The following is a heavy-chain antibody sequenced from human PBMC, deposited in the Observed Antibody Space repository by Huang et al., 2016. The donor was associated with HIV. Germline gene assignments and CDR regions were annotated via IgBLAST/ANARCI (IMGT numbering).Heavy chain of an antibody. J-gene: IGHJ4*02. D-gene: IGHD3-22*01. CDR1: GYTFSRYG. Sequence: QVQLVQSGGEVKKPGASVKVSCKASGYTFSRYGVSWVRQAPGQVLGWMGWISAYNGNTQYAQKLQGRVTMTTDTSTSTAYMELRSLRSDDTAEYYGARGGYSSGYYPLFDYWGQGTLVTVTS. CDR3: ARGGYSSGYYPLFDY. V-gene: IGHV1-18*01. CDR2: ISAYNGNT.